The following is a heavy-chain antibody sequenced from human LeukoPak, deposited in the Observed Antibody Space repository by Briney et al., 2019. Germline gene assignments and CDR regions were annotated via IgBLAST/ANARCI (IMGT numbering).Heavy chain of an antibody. D-gene: IGHD3-10*01. CDR1: GGSFSGYY. Sequence: SETPSLTCAVYGGSFSGYYWSWIRQPAGKGLEWIGRIYTSGSTNYNPSLKSRVTMSVDTSKNQFSLKLSSVTAADTAVYYCARDRGSGIAQHYNWFDPWGQGTLVTVSS. CDR3: ARDRGSGIAQHYNWFDP. V-gene: IGHV4-4*07. J-gene: IGHJ5*02. CDR2: IYTSGST.